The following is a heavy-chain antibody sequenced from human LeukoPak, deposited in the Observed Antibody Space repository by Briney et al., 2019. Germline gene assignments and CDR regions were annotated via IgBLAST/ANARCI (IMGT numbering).Heavy chain of an antibody. CDR3: AKGRRDGYNYGMDV. Sequence: GGSLRLSCAASGFTFSSYVMSWVRPAPGMGLEWVSDISGSGGSTYYADSVKGRFTISRDKSKNTLYLQMNSLRAEDTAVCYCAKGRRDGYNYGMDVWGQGTTVTVSS. V-gene: IGHV3-23*01. CDR2: ISGSGGST. CDR1: GFTFSSYV. J-gene: IGHJ6*02. D-gene: IGHD5-24*01.